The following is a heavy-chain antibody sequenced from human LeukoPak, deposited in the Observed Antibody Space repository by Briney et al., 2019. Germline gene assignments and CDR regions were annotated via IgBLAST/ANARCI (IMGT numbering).Heavy chain of an antibody. CDR3: AKDGEWEPSLAGYFDY. CDR2: ISGSGGST. V-gene: IGHV3-23*01. Sequence: GGSLRLSCAASGFTFSSYAMSWVRQAPGKGLEWVSAISGSGGSTYYADSVKGRFTISRDNSKNTLYLQMNSLRAEDTAVYYCAKDGEWEPSLAGYFDYWGQGTLVTVSS. J-gene: IGHJ4*02. CDR1: GFTFSSYA. D-gene: IGHD1-26*01.